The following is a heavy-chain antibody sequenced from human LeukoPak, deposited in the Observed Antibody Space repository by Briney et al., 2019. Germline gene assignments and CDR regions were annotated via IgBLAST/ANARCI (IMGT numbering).Heavy chain of an antibody. CDR3: ATLMVRGVTDAFDI. Sequence: GASVKVSCKASGYTFTGYYMHWARQAPGQGLEWMGWINPNSGGTIYAQKFRGRVTMTEDTSTDTAYMELSSLRSEDTAVYYCATLMVRGVTDAFDIWGQGTMVTVSS. D-gene: IGHD3-10*01. J-gene: IGHJ3*02. CDR1: GYTFTGYY. V-gene: IGHV1-2*02. CDR2: INPNSGGT.